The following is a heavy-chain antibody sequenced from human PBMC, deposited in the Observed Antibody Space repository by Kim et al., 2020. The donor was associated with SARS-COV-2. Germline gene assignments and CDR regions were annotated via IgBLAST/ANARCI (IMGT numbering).Heavy chain of an antibody. D-gene: IGHD3-22*01. CDR2: ISGSGGST. CDR1: GFTFSSYA. V-gene: IGHV3-23*01. J-gene: IGHJ3*02. Sequence: GGSLRLSCVASGFTFSSYAMSWVRQAPGKGLEWVSVISGSGGSTYYADSVKGRFTISRDNSKNTLYLQMNSLRAEDTAVYYCAKDQDSSGYGGAFDIWGQGTMVTVSS. CDR3: AKDQDSSGYGGAFDI.